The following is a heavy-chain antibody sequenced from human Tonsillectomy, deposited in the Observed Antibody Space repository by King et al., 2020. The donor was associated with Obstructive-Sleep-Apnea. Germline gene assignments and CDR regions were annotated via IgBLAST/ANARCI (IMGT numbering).Heavy chain of an antibody. Sequence: VQLQQWGAGLLKPSETLSLTCAVYGGSFSGYYWSWIRQPPGKGLEWIGEINHSGSTNYNPSLKSRVTISVDTSKNQFSLKLSSVTAAATAVYYCARRRGRGSGSYFYYYGMDVWGQGTTVTVSS. CDR3: ARRRGRGSGSYFYYYGMDV. CDR2: INHSGST. J-gene: IGHJ6*02. V-gene: IGHV4-34*01. D-gene: IGHD3-10*01. CDR1: GGSFSGYY.